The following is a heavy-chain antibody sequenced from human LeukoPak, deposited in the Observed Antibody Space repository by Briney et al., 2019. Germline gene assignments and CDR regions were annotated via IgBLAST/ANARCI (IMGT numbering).Heavy chain of an antibody. Sequence: PSETLSLTCTVSGGSISSYYWSWIRQPPGKGLEWIGSIYYSGSTYYNPSLKSRVTISVDTSKNQFSLKLSSVTAADTAVYYCARFEEGIFGVVPFDPWGQGTLVTVSS. CDR3: ARFEEGIFGVVPFDP. CDR2: IYYSGST. V-gene: IGHV4-59*05. D-gene: IGHD3-3*01. CDR1: GGSISSYY. J-gene: IGHJ5*02.